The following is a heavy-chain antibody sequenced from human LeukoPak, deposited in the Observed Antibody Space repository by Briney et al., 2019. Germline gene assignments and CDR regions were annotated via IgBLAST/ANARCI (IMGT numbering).Heavy chain of an antibody. CDR3: ARPMVRGVIIGWFDP. V-gene: IGHV4-39*01. CDR2: NYYSGST. CDR1: GGISSSAYY. J-gene: IGHJ5*02. Sequence: SETLSLTCTVSGGISSSAYYWGWIRQPPGKGLEWIGSNYYSGSTYYNPSLKSRVTISVDTSKNQFSLKLSSVTAADTAVYYCARPMVRGVIIGWFDPWGKGTLVTVSS. D-gene: IGHD3-10*01.